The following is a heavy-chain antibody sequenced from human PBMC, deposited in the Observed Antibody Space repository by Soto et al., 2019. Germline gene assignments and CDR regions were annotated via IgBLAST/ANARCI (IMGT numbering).Heavy chain of an antibody. CDR3: ARHALATYFLN. CDR1: GGSTSSYY. CDR2: IYDSGST. J-gene: IGHJ4*02. Sequence: SETLSLTCTVSGGSTSSYYWSWIRQPPGKGLEWIGYIYDSGSTNYNPSLKSRVTISVDTSKNQFSLKLGSVTAADTAVYYRARHALATYFLNWAPGTLASV. D-gene: IGHD1-26*01. V-gene: IGHV4-59*08.